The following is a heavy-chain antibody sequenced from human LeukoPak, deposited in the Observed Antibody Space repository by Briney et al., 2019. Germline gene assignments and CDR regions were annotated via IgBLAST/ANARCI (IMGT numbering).Heavy chain of an antibody. J-gene: IGHJ4*02. Sequence: ASVKVSCKVSGYTLTELSMHWVRQAPGKGLEWMGGFDPEDGETIYAQKFQGRVTMTEDTSTDTAYMELSSLRSEDTAVYYRATGSSSWYYFDYWGQGTLVTVSS. CDR3: ATGSSSWYYFDY. CDR1: GYTLTELS. D-gene: IGHD6-13*01. CDR2: FDPEDGET. V-gene: IGHV1-24*01.